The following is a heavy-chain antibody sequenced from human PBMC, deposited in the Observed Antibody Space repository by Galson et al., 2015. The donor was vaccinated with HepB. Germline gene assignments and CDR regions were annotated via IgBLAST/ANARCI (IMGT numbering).Heavy chain of an antibody. CDR1: GFTFSSYW. Sequence: SLRLSCAASGFTFSSYWMSWVRQAPGKGLEWVANIKQDGSEKYYVDSVKGRFTISRDNAKNSLYLQMNSLRAEDTAVYYCARWGGYDYPSPRSQFDYWGQGTLVTVSS. D-gene: IGHD5-12*01. V-gene: IGHV3-7*03. CDR3: ARWGGYDYPSPRSQFDY. CDR2: IKQDGSEK. J-gene: IGHJ4*02.